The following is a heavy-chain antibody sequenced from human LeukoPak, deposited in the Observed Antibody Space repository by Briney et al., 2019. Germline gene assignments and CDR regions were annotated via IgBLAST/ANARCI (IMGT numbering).Heavy chain of an antibody. CDR1: GFTFSSYG. Sequence: PGGSLRLSCAASGFTFSSYGMHWVRQAPGKGLEWVAVLSYDGSNKYYADSVKGRFTISRDNSKNTLYLQMNSLRAEDTAVYYCAKDTYYYDSSGTNGDYWGQGTLVTVSS. CDR3: AKDTYYYDSSGTNGDY. V-gene: IGHV3-30*18. J-gene: IGHJ4*02. CDR2: LSYDGSNK. D-gene: IGHD3-22*01.